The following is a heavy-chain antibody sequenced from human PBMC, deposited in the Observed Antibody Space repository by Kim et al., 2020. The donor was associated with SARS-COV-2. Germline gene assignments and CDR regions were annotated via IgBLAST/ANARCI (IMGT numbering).Heavy chain of an antibody. Sequence: GGSLRLSCAASGFTFNNSWMNWVRQASGKGLEWLGRVKSKANGWATAYAAPVKGRFTISRDDSKTTPYLQMNSLKTEDTAVYYCTSVLGASFGGGCDFDVWGQGTTVTVSS. J-gene: IGHJ6*02. D-gene: IGHD2-21*01. CDR1: GFTFNNSW. CDR2: VKSKANGWAT. V-gene: IGHV3-15*01. CDR3: TSVLGASFGGGCDFDV.